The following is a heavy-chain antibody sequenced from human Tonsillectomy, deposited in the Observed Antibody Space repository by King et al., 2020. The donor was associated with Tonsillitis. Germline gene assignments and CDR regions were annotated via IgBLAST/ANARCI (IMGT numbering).Heavy chain of an antibody. CDR3: ARDRGYCSGGSCYHYGMDV. CDR2: TYYMSKWFN. Sequence: VQLQQSGPGLVKPSQTLSLTCAISGDSVSSSSAAWHWIRQSPSRGLEWLGRTYYMSKWFNDYAVFVKSRITINPDTSKNQFSLQLNSVTPEDTAGYYCARDRGYCSGGSCYHYGMDVWGQGTTVTVSS. D-gene: IGHD2-15*01. J-gene: IGHJ6*02. V-gene: IGHV6-1*01. CDR1: GDSVSSSSAA.